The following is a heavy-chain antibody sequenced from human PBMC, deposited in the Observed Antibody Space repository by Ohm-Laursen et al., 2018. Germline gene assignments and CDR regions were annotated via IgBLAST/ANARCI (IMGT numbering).Heavy chain of an antibody. CDR2: IDYSGST. D-gene: IGHD3-22*01. J-gene: IGHJ4*02. CDR1: GGSFNGYF. V-gene: IGHV4-34*09. Sequence: SQTLSLTCAVYGGSFNGYFWSWVRQPPGKGLEWIGEIDYSGSTDYNPTLRSRVTISVDTSKNQFSLRLNYVTAADTAVYFCARGKTRGTLTVVAFDYWGQGTLVTVSS. CDR3: ARGKTRGTLTVVAFDY.